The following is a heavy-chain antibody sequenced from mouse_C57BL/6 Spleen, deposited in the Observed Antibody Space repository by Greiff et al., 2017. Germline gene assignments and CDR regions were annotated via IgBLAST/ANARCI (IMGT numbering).Heavy chain of an antibody. CDR3: AKVDGYYSDY. V-gene: IGHV1-64*01. D-gene: IGHD2-3*01. Sequence: QVQLQQPGAELVKPGASVTLSCKASGYTFTSYWMHWVKQRPGQGLEWIGMIHPNSGSTNYNEKFKSKATLTVDKSSSTAYMQLSSLTSEDSAVYYCAKVDGYYSDYWGQSTTLTVSS. J-gene: IGHJ2*01. CDR2: IHPNSGST. CDR1: GYTFTSYW.